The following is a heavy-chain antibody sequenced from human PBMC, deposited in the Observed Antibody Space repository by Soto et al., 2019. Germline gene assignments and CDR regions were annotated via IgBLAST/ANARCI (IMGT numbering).Heavy chain of an antibody. CDR2: ISPRSGGT. V-gene: IGHV1-2*02. CDR3: ARPPGYISDWYYFDL. D-gene: IGHD3-9*01. CDR1: GYTFIDYY. J-gene: IGHJ4*02. Sequence: AASVKVSCKASGYTFIDYYMHWVRQAPGQGFEWMGRISPRSGGTNYAQKFQGRATMTWDTSLNTAYMELSSLISEDTAVYYCARPPGYISDWYYFDLWGQGTLVTVSS.